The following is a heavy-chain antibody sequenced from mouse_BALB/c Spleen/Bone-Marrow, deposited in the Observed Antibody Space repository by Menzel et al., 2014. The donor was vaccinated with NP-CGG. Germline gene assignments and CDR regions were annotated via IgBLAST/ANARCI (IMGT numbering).Heavy chain of an antibody. J-gene: IGHJ4*01. D-gene: IGHD2-3*01. CDR1: GFTFSSYG. CDR2: INSNGGST. V-gene: IGHV5-6-3*01. CDR3: ARERDGYFRDAMDY. Sequence: EVQLQQSGGGLVQSGGSLKLSCAASGFTFSSYGMSRVRQTPDKRLELVATINSNGGSTYYPDSVKGRFTISRDNAKNTLYLQMSSLKSEDTAMYYCARERDGYFRDAMDYWGQGTSVTVSS.